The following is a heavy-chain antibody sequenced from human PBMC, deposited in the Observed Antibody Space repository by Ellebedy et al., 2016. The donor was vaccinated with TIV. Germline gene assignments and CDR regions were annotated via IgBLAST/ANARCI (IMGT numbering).Heavy chain of an antibody. V-gene: IGHV3-7*01. J-gene: IGHJ5*01. CDR3: ARRGSYGDYAVQVNSWFDS. Sequence: GESLKISCAASGFSFRSYWMSWVRQAPGKGLEWVANIYQDGSVQYYLDSVKGRFPISRDNAINSLFLQMNSLRAGDTAVYYCARRGSYGDYAVQVNSWFDSWGRGTLVTVSS. CDR1: GFSFRSYW. CDR2: IYQDGSVQ. D-gene: IGHD4-17*01.